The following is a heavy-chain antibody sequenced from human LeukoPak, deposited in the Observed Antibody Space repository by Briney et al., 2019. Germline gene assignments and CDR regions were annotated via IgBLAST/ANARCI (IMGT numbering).Heavy chain of an antibody. CDR2: IYYSGST. Sequence: PSDTLSLPCTVSGGSISIYYWSGIPQPPAKGLEWIGYIYYSGSTNYNPSLKSRVTISVDTSKNQCSLKLSSVTAADTAVYYCAREDDYSNYNWFDPWGQGALVTVSS. CDR1: GGSISIYY. D-gene: IGHD4-11*01. V-gene: IGHV4-59*01. J-gene: IGHJ5*02. CDR3: AREDDYSNYNWFDP.